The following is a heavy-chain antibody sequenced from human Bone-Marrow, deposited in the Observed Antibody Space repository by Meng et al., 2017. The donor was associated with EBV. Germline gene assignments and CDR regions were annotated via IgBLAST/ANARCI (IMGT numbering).Heavy chain of an antibody. Sequence: CGGEGKKPGSTVKVPCKVYGGTFTSYAISWVRQAPGQGLEWMGIINPSGGSTSYAQKFQGRVTMTRDTSTSTVYMELSSLRSEDTAVYYCARGAKGVINNWFDPWGQGTLVTVSS. CDR2: INPSGGST. V-gene: IGHV1-46*01. CDR1: GGTFTSYA. D-gene: IGHD3-10*01. CDR3: ARGAKGVINNWFDP. J-gene: IGHJ5*02.